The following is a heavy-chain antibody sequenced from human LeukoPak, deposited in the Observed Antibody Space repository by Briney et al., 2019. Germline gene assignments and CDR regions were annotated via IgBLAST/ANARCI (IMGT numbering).Heavy chain of an antibody. CDR1: GFTFSSYA. V-gene: IGHV3-43D*03. CDR3: AKDTDYGDYVADGMDV. CDR2: ISWDGGST. Sequence: HSGGSLRLSCAASGFTFSSYAMSWVRQAPGKGLEWVSLISWDGGSTYYADSVKGRFTISGDNSKNSLYLQMNSLRAEDTALYYCAKDTDYGDYVADGMDVWGQGTTVTVSS. J-gene: IGHJ6*02. D-gene: IGHD4-17*01.